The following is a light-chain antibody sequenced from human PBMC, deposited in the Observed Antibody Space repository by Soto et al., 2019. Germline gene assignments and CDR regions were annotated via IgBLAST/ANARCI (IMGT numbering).Light chain of an antibody. CDR1: QGLGDY. CDR2: DAS. Sequence: ELVLTQSPATLSLSPGDRATLSCRTSQGLGDYLAWYQQKPGQAPRLLIYDASNRATGIPARFSGSGSGTDFTLTISSLEPEDFALYYCQQRGTFGQGTKLEIK. CDR3: QQRGT. J-gene: IGKJ2*01. V-gene: IGKV3-11*01.